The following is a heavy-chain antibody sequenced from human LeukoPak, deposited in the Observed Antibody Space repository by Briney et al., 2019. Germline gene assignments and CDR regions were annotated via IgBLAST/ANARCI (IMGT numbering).Heavy chain of an antibody. J-gene: IGHJ1*01. V-gene: IGHV1-2*02. Sequence: GASVKLSCRASGYTFTGYYMHWVRQAPGQGLEWMGWINPNSGGTSYAQEFQGRVTITRDASISTAYMELSRLRSDDTAVYYCASRSATDAEYFQHWGQGTLVTVSS. CDR2: INPNSGGT. CDR3: ASRSATDAEYFQH. CDR1: GYTFTGYY.